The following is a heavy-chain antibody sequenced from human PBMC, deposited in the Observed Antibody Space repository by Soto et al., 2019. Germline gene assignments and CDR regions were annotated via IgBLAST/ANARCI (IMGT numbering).Heavy chain of an antibody. CDR1: GYTFTSYA. D-gene: IGHD5-18*01. Sequence: QVQLVQSGAEVKKPGASVKVSCKASGYTFTSYAMHWVRQAPGQRLEWMGWINAGNGNTKYSQKFQGRVTITRDTSASTAYMEQRSLRSADKAVYYCARGRCIGGYCYGYYYYYGMDVWGQGTAVTVSS. V-gene: IGHV1-3*01. CDR2: INAGNGNT. CDR3: ARGRCIGGYCYGYYYYYGMDV. J-gene: IGHJ6*02.